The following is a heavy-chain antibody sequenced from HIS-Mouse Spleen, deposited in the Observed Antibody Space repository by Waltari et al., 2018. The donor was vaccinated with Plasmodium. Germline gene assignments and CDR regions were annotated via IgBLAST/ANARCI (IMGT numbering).Heavy chain of an antibody. Sequence: QVQLQQWGAGLLKPSETLSLTCAVYGGSFSGYYWSWIRQPPGKGLEWIGEINHSGRNNDNPARKSRVTISVDTSKNQFSLKLSSVTAADTAVYYCARAYYDFWSGYRFDYWGQGTLVTVSS. CDR2: INHSGRN. V-gene: IGHV4-34*01. CDR1: GGSFSGYY. D-gene: IGHD3-3*01. CDR3: ARAYYDFWSGYRFDY. J-gene: IGHJ4*02.